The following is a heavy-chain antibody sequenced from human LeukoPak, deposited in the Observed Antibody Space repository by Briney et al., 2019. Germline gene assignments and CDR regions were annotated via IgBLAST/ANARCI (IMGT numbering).Heavy chain of an antibody. J-gene: IGHJ6*02. CDR2: FDPEDGET. V-gene: IGHV1-24*01. CDR1: GYTLTELS. CDR3: ATVRITMVRGDLYGMDV. D-gene: IGHD3-10*01. Sequence: ASVKVSCKVSGYTLTELSMHWVGQAPGKGLEWMGGFDPEDGETIYAQKFQGRVTMTEDTSTDTAYMELSSLRSEDTAVYYCATVRITMVRGDLYGMDVWGQGTTVTVSS.